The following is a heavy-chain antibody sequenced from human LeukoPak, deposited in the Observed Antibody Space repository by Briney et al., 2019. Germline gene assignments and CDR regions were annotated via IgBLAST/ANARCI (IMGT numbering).Heavy chain of an antibody. Sequence: SETLSLTCTVSGGSISSYYWSWIRQPPGKGLEWIGYIYYSGSTNYNPSLKSRVTISVDTSKNQFSLKLSSVTAADTAVYYCAWTTYYYGSGSPPTGYYFDYWGQGTLVTVSS. CDR1: GGSISSYY. V-gene: IGHV4-59*01. D-gene: IGHD3-10*01. CDR2: IYYSGST. J-gene: IGHJ4*02. CDR3: AWTTYYYGSGSPPTGYYFDY.